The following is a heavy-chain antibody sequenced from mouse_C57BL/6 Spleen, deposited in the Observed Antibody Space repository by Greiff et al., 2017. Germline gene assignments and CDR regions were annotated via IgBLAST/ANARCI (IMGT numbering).Heavy chain of an antibody. CDR3: TDNGSSYDYFDY. CDR2: FRLKSDNYAT. V-gene: IGHV6-3*01. Sequence: EVKLVESGGGLVQPGGSMKLSCVASGFTFSNYWMNWVRQSPEKGLEWVAQFRLKSDNYATHYAESGKGWFTISRDDSKSSVYLQMNNLRAEDTGIYYCTDNGSSYDYFDYWGQGTTLTVSS. D-gene: IGHD1-1*01. CDR1: GFTFSNYW. J-gene: IGHJ2*01.